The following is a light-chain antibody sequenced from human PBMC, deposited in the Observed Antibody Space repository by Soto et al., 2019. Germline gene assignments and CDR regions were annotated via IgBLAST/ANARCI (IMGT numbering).Light chain of an antibody. V-gene: IGKV3-15*01. CDR1: QTVGTTY. CDR2: GAS. Sequence: EIVLTQSPATLSLSPGERATLFCRASQTVGTTYLAWYQHKPGQAPRILIYGASTRATGVPARFSGSGSGTEFTLTISSLQSEDFAVYFCQTVDKWPLFGQGTRLEIK. CDR3: QTVDKWPL. J-gene: IGKJ5*01.